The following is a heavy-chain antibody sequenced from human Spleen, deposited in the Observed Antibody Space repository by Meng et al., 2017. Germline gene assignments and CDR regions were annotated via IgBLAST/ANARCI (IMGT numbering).Heavy chain of an antibody. CDR2: IKSNTDGGTA. V-gene: IGHV3-15*01. J-gene: IGHJ3*02. D-gene: IGHD6-19*01. CDR1: GFYFSNAW. Sequence: EVILVEAWGDLVKPGGSLRLSCAASGFYFSNAWMSWVRQAPGKGLEWVGRIKSNTDGGTAEYAAPVTGRFTISRDDSRNTAYLQMNSLKTEDSAVYYCTIYIRGHIWGQGTMVTVSS. CDR3: TIYIRGHI.